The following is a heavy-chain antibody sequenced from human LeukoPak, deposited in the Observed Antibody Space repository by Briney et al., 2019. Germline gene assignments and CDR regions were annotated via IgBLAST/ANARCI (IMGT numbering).Heavy chain of an antibody. D-gene: IGHD6-19*01. CDR1: GFTFSSYE. V-gene: IGHV3-21*01. Sequence: GGSLRLSCAASGFTFSSYEMNWVRQAPGKGLEWVSSISSSSSYIYYADSVKGRFTISRDNAKNSLYLQMNSLRAEDTAVYYCARDNKAVAGPDYWGQGTLVTVSS. J-gene: IGHJ4*02. CDR3: ARDNKAVAGPDY. CDR2: ISSSSSYI.